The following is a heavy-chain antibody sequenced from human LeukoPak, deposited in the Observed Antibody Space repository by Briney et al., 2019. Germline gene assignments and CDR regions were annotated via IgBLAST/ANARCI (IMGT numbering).Heavy chain of an antibody. CDR1: GFTFSHYW. V-gene: IGHV3-7*04. J-gene: IGHJ4*02. Sequence: PGGSLRLSCAASGFTFSHYWISWVRQAPGKGLEWVANIKYDGSEKYYVDSVKGRFTISRDNAKNSLYLQMNSLRGDDTAVYYCATERGDDWGQGTLVTVSS. CDR3: ATERGDD. CDR2: IKYDGSEK.